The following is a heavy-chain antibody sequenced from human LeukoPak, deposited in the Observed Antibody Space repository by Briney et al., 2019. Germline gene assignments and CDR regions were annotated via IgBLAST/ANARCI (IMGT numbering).Heavy chain of an antibody. CDR3: AKDDGSGIYRINYGLDV. CDR1: GFTFSSYA. J-gene: IGHJ6*02. Sequence: GGSLRLSCAASGFTFSSYALSWVRQAPGKGLEWVSAISGSSGSTYYADSVKGRFTISRDNSKNTLYLQMNSLRAEDTAVYYCAKDDGSGIYRINYGLDVWGQGTTVTVSS. D-gene: IGHD3-10*01. CDR2: ISGSSGST. V-gene: IGHV3-23*01.